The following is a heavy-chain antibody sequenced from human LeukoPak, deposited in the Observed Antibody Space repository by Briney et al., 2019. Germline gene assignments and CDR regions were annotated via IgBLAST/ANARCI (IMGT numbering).Heavy chain of an antibody. CDR2: IYHIVNT. Sequence: PSQTLSLTCAVTGASVSSGGSSWAWIRQPPGKGLEWIGYIYHIVNTFYNPSLQSRVTISVDGAKNQVSLRLTSVTAADTAVYYCARDSYGLGSNYFDPWGQETQVTVSS. J-gene: IGHJ5*02. V-gene: IGHV4-30-2*01. CDR1: GASVSSGGSS. CDR3: ARDSYGLGSNYFDP. D-gene: IGHD3-10*01.